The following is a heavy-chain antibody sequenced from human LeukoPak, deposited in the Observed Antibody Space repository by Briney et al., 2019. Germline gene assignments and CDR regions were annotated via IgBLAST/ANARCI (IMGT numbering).Heavy chain of an antibody. J-gene: IGHJ4*02. CDR2: INPNSGGT. V-gene: IGHV1-2*02. CDR3: ARSAESSSWVEFDY. Sequence: ASVKVSCKASGYTFTGYYMHWVRQAPGQGLEWMGWINPNSGGTNYAQKYQVRGTMTRDTSISTAYMELSRLRSDDTAVYYCARSAESSSWVEFDYWGQGTLVTVSS. CDR1: GYTFTGYY. D-gene: IGHD6-13*01.